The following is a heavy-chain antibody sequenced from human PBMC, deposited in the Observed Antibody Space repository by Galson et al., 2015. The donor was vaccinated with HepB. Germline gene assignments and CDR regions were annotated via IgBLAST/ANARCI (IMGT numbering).Heavy chain of an antibody. CDR1: GFTFSSYA. CDR2: ISPNGGTT. Sequence: SLRLSCAASGFTFSSYAMSWVRQAPGKGLEWVSAISPNGGTTYYADSVKGRFTISRDNSKNTLYLQMNSLRAEDTAVYYCATSTNWAPDYWGQGTLVTVSS. V-gene: IGHV3-23*01. J-gene: IGHJ4*02. D-gene: IGHD7-27*01. CDR3: ATSTNWAPDY.